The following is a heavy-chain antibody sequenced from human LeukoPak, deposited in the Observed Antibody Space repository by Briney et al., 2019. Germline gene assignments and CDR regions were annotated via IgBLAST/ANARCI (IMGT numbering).Heavy chain of an antibody. V-gene: IGHV4-34*01. Sequence: PSETLSLTCAVYGGSFSGYYWSWIPRPPAKGREWSGEINHSGSTNYNPYLKSRVTTSVETAQNQIPLKPISMTAAATAVEYCARGGVTGKIDYWGQGTLVTVSS. D-gene: IGHD7-27*01. CDR2: INHSGST. CDR3: ARGGVTGKIDY. J-gene: IGHJ4*02. CDR1: GGSFSGYY.